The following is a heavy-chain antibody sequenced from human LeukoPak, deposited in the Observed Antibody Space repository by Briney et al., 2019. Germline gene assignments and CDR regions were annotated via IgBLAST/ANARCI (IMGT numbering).Heavy chain of an antibody. Sequence: GGSLRLSCAASGFTFSSYTMSWVRQAPGKGLEWVSAITASGGATSYADSVKGRFTISRDNSKNTLYLQMNIPRAEDTAVYYCAKWPEGLRTFDYWGQGTLVTVSS. CDR1: GFTFSSYT. CDR2: ITASGGAT. J-gene: IGHJ4*02. D-gene: IGHD5-12*01. CDR3: AKWPEGLRTFDY. V-gene: IGHV3-23*01.